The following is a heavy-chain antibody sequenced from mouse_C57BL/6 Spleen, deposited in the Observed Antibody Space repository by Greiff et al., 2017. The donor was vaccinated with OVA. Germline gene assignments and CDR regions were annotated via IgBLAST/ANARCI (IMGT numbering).Heavy chain of an antibody. CDR3: TGRGMVTTTGYYYAMDY. CDR2: IRLKSDNYAT. CDR1: GFTFSNYW. Sequence: EVQRVESGGGLVQPGGSMKLSCVASGFTFSNYWMNWVRQSPEKGLEWVAQIRLKSDNYATHYAESVKGRVTISRDDSKSSVYLQMNNLRAEDTGIYYCTGRGMVTTTGYYYAMDYWGQGTSVTVSS. J-gene: IGHJ4*01. D-gene: IGHD2-2*01. V-gene: IGHV6-3*01.